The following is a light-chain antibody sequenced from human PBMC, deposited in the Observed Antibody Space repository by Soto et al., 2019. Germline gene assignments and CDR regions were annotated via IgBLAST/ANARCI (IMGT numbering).Light chain of an antibody. CDR3: QQRGDWPLYT. CDR1: QSISYN. CDR2: DAS. Sequence: EIVLTQSPATLSLSPGERATLSCRASQSISYNLAWYQQKSGQAPRLLIYDASNRATGVPARFSGSGSGTDFTLTISSLEPEVFAVYYCQQRGDWPLYTFGQGSRLEIK. J-gene: IGKJ2*01. V-gene: IGKV3-11*01.